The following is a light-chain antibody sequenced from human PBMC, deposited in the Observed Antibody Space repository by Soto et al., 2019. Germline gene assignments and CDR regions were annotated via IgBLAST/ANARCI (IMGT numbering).Light chain of an antibody. CDR2: GAS. J-gene: IGKJ2*01. Sequence: EIVLTQSPGTLSLSPGERATLSCRASQSVSSSYLAWYQQKPGQAPRLLIYGASSRATGIPDRFSGSGSGTDFTLTISRLEPEDFAVYYCQQYASSPRVYTFGQGTKLEIK. CDR1: QSVSSSY. CDR3: QQYASSPRVYT. V-gene: IGKV3-20*01.